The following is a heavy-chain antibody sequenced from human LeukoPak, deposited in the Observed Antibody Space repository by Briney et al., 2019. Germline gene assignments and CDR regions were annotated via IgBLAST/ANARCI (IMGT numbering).Heavy chain of an antibody. Sequence: PGGSLRLSCAASGFTFSSYAMSWVRQAPGKGLEWVSAISGSGYNTYYADSVKGRFTISRDNSENTLHLQMNSLRAEDTALYYCAKEITAAGTRGLDYWGQGTLVTVSS. CDR2: ISGSGYNT. V-gene: IGHV3-23*01. CDR3: AKEITAAGTRGLDY. D-gene: IGHD6-13*01. CDR1: GFTFSSYA. J-gene: IGHJ4*02.